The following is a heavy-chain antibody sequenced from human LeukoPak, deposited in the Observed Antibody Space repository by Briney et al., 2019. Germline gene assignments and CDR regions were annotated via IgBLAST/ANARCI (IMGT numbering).Heavy chain of an antibody. D-gene: IGHD4-17*01. V-gene: IGHV4-31*03. CDR1: GGSISSGGYY. CDR2: IYYSGST. CDR3: AREEVTTRGYHYGMDV. J-gene: IGHJ6*02. Sequence: PSETQSLTCTVSGGSISSGGYYWSWIRQHPGKGLEWIGYIYYSGSTYYNPSLKSRVTISVDTSKNQFSLKLSSVTAADTAVYYCAREEVTTRGYHYGMDVWGQGTTVTVSS.